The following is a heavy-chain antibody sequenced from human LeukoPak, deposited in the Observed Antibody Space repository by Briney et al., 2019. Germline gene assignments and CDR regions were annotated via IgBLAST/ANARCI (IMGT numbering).Heavy chain of an antibody. V-gene: IGHV1-24*01. J-gene: IGHJ6*02. CDR2: FDPEDGET. CDR1: GYTLTELS. CDR3: ATEQPNCSGGSCYRIYYYYGMDV. Sequence: ASVKVSCKVSGYTLTELSMHWVRQAPGKGLEWMGGFDPEDGETIYAQKFQGRVTMTEDTSTDTAYMELSSLRSEDTAVYYCATEQPNCSGGSCYRIYYYYGMDVWGQGTTVTVSS. D-gene: IGHD2-15*01.